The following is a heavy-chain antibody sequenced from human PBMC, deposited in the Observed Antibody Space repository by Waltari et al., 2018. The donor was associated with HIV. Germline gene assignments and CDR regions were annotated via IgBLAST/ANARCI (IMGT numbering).Heavy chain of an antibody. CDR3: ARTFSAAGTSYDY. J-gene: IGHJ4*02. CDR1: GFTFDDYA. V-gene: IGHV3-43D*03. Sequence: EVQLVESGGVVVQPGGSLRLSCAASGFTFDDYAMHWVRQAPGKGLEWVSLITWNGGSTYYADSVRGRFTISRDNSKNSLYLQMNSLRAEDTALYYCARTFSAAGTSYDYWGQGTLVTVSS. D-gene: IGHD6-13*01. CDR2: ITWNGGST.